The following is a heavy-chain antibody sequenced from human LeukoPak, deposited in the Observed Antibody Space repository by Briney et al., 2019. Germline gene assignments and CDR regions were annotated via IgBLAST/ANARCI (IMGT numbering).Heavy chain of an antibody. Sequence: PGGSLRLSCAASGFTVSSNYMSWVRQAPGKGLEWVSAISGSGGSTYYADSVKGRFTISRDNSKNTLYLQMNSLRAEDTAVYYCANIGNYDSSGYYYVDYWGQGTLVTVSS. V-gene: IGHV3-23*01. CDR3: ANIGNYDSSGYYYVDY. CDR2: ISGSGGST. J-gene: IGHJ4*02. CDR1: GFTVSSNY. D-gene: IGHD3-22*01.